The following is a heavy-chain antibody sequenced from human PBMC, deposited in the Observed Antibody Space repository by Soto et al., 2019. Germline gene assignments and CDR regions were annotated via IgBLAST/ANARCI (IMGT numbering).Heavy chain of an antibody. CDR2: IYHSGSI. CDR1: NASISSRKW. V-gene: IGHV4-4*02. D-gene: IGHD3-10*01. J-gene: IGHJ3*02. Sequence: QVQLQESGPGLVKPSGTPSLTCTVSNASISSRKWWTWVRQTPGKGLEWIGEIYHSGSINHNPSLKRRVTMSVDKSNNQFSLKMTSVTAADTAVYYCASKFGELLADAFDIWGQGTVVTVSS. CDR3: ASKFGELLADAFDI.